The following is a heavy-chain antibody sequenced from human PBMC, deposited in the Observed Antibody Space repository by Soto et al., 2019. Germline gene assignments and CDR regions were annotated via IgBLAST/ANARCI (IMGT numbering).Heavy chain of an antibody. CDR1: GFSLSTSGMC. CDR3: ARVTMTTYYYYYGMDV. CDR2: IDWDDDK. J-gene: IGHJ6*02. D-gene: IGHD4-17*01. Sequence: SGPTLVNPTQTLTLTCTFSGFSLSTSGMCVSWIRQPPGKALEWLALIDWDDDKYYSTSLKTRLTISKDTSKNQVVLTMTNMDPVDTATYYCARVTMTTYYYYYGMDVWGQGTTVTVSS. V-gene: IGHV2-70*01.